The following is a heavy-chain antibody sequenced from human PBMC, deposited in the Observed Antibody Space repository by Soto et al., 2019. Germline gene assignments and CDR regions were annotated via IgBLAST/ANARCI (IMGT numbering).Heavy chain of an antibody. Sequence: SETLSLTCTVSGGSISSSSYYWGWIRQPPGKGLEWIGSIYYSGSTYYNPSLKSRVTISVDTSKNQFSLKLSSVTAADTAVYYCASSDLWIRGGVDVWGQGTTVTVSS. CDR2: IYYSGST. D-gene: IGHD5-18*01. J-gene: IGHJ6*02. CDR1: GGSISSSSYY. V-gene: IGHV4-39*01. CDR3: ASSDLWIRGGVDV.